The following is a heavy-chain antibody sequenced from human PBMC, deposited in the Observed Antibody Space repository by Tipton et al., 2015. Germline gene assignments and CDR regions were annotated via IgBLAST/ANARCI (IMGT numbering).Heavy chain of an antibody. CDR2: ISYTDGA. CDR3: ARGLEHGMDV. D-gene: IGHD5-24*01. CDR1: GGSVTSGSYY. V-gene: IGHV4-61*01. J-gene: IGHJ6*02. Sequence: GLVKPSENLSLTCTVSGGSVTSGSYYWSWIRQPPGKGLEWIGYISYTDGALYNPALKSRVTISVDTSKNQFSPTLNSVAAADTAVYYCARGLEHGMDVWGHGTTVTVSS.